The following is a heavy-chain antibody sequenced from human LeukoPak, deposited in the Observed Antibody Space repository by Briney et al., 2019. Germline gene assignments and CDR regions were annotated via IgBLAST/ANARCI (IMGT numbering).Heavy chain of an antibody. D-gene: IGHD4-17*01. CDR1: GFTFSSYA. J-gene: IGHJ6*03. V-gene: IGHV3-30-3*01. Sequence: PGGSLRLSCAASGFTFSSYAMHWVRQAPGKGLEWVAVISYDGSNKYYADSVKGRFTISRDNSKNTLYLQMNSLRAEDTAVYYCARGRPVNYYYMDVWGKGTTVTVSS. CDR2: ISYDGSNK. CDR3: ARGRPVNYYYMDV.